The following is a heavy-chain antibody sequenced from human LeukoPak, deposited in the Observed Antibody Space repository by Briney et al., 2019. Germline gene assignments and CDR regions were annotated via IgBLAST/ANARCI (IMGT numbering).Heavy chain of an antibody. Sequence: PSETLSLTCTVSGGSISSYYWSWTRQPAGKGLEWFGRIYTRGSTNYNPSLKSRVTMSVDTSKNQFSLKLSSVTAADTAVYYCARGPDSYYYDSSGYCPFDYWGQGTLVTVSS. V-gene: IGHV4-4*07. J-gene: IGHJ4*02. CDR1: GGSISSYY. CDR2: IYTRGST. D-gene: IGHD3-22*01. CDR3: ARGPDSYYYDSSGYCPFDY.